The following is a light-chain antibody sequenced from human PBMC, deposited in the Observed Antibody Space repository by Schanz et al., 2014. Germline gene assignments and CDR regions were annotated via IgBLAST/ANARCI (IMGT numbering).Light chain of an antibody. V-gene: IGKV3D-20*02. Sequence: EIVLTQSPGTLSLSPGERATLSCRASQSVSSSYLAWYQQKPGQAPRLLIYRASSRATGIPDRFSGSGSGTDFTLTISSLEPEDFAVYYCQHRNNWPPGITFGPGTKVDFK. CDR3: QHRNNWPPGIT. J-gene: IGKJ3*01. CDR2: RAS. CDR1: QSVSSSY.